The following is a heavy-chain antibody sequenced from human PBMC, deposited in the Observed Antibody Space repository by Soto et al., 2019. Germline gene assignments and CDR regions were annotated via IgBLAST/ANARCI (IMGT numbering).Heavy chain of an antibody. Sequence: GESLKISCKASGYRFANNWIGWGRQMPWKGLELMGIIYPDDSDTRYSPSFQGQVTISADKSITTAYLQWSSLKASDTAMYYCARFPSGRDPNWFDPWGQGTLVTVSS. CDR2: IYPDDSDT. J-gene: IGHJ5*02. CDR1: GYRFANNW. CDR3: ARFPSGRDPNWFDP. V-gene: IGHV5-51*01. D-gene: IGHD1-26*01.